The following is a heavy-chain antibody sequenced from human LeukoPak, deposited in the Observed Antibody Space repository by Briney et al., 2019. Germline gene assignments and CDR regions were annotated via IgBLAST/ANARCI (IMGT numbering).Heavy chain of an antibody. J-gene: IGHJ4*02. CDR2: IRGNGGST. Sequence: GGSLRLSCAASGFTFSSYAMSWVRQAPGKGLEWVSGIRGNGGSTYYADSVKGRFTISRDNSKNTLYLQMNSLRAEDTAVYYCTKPARAVGLDYWGQGTLVTVSS. V-gene: IGHV3-23*01. D-gene: IGHD6-19*01. CDR3: TKPARAVGLDY. CDR1: GFTFSSYA.